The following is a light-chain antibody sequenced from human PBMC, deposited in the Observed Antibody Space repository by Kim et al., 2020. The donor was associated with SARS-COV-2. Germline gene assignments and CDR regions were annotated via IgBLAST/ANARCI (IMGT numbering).Light chain of an antibody. CDR1: QSVSSY. CDR2: HAS. CDR3: QQRSTWPLT. J-gene: IGKJ4*01. V-gene: IGKV3-11*01. Sequence: LSPGESAPLSCRASQSVSSYLAWYQQKPGQAPRLLIYHASNRATGIPARFSGSGSGTDFTLTISSLEPEDFAVYYCQQRSTWPLTFGGGTKVDIK.